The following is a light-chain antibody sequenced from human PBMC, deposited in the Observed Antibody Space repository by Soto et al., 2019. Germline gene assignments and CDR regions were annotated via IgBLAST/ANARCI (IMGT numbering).Light chain of an antibody. J-gene: IGKJ1*01. CDR1: QSVSTW. V-gene: IGKV1-5*01. CDR2: DVS. Sequence: ESPLAKYSMSASVGDRDNITCRASQSVSTWLAWYQQKPGKAPKLLIYDVSSLEGGVPSRFSGSGSGTEFTLTISSLQPDDFATYHRQQYRTYTWTFAQGTKVDIK. CDR3: QQYRTYTWT.